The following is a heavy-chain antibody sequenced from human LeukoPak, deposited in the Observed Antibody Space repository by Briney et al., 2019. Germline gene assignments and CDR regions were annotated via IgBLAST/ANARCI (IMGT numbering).Heavy chain of an antibody. D-gene: IGHD3-10*01. CDR3: ASLPPLWFGELSSNGNWFDP. V-gene: IGHV4-39*01. CDR1: GGSISSSSYY. J-gene: IGHJ5*02. CDR2: IYYSGTT. Sequence: SETLSLTCTVSGGSISSSSYYWGWIRQPPGKGLEWIGSIYYSGTTYYNPSLKSRVTISVDTSKNQFSLKLSSVTAADTAVYYCASLPPLWFGELSSNGNWFDPWGQGTLVTVSS.